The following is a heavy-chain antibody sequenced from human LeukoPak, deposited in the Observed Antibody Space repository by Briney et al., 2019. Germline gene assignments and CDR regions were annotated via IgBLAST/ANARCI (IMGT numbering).Heavy chain of an antibody. Sequence: GGSLRLSCAAPGFTFSSSAMSWVRQAPGKGLEWVSGIGGSGASTYYAVSVKGRFTISRDNSKNTLYLQMNSLRAEDTAVYYCATTLHSGYYDLYWGQGTLVTVSS. V-gene: IGHV3-23*01. CDR2: IGGSGAST. J-gene: IGHJ4*02. CDR3: ATTLHSGYYDLY. D-gene: IGHD3-22*01. CDR1: GFTFSSSA.